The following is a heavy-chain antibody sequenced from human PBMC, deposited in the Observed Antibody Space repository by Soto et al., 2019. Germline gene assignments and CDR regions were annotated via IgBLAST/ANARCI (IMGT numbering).Heavy chain of an antibody. CDR2: IYYSGST. Sequence: SETLSLTGTVSGGSVSSGSYYWSWIRQPPGKGLEWIGYIYYSGSTNYNPSLKSRVTISVDTSKNQFSLKLSSVTAADTAVYYCASQGGDSSWYSRNYYYYGMDVWGQGTTVTVSS. J-gene: IGHJ6*02. V-gene: IGHV4-61*01. D-gene: IGHD6-13*01. CDR1: GGSVSSGSYY. CDR3: ASQGGDSSWYSRNYYYYGMDV.